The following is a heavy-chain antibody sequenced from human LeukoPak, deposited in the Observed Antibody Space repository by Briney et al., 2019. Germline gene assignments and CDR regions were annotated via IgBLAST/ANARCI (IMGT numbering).Heavy chain of an antibody. Sequence: PGGSLRLSCEASGLTFDIYSMSWVRQAPGKGLEWVADISNSGGITMYADSVKGRFTISGDNSKNTVYLQMNSLRAEDTAVYCSKGLQAAGHLAHDNWGQGALVTVSS. V-gene: IGHV3-23*01. D-gene: IGHD1-14*01. CDR2: ISNSGGIT. J-gene: IGHJ4*02. CDR1: GLTFDIYS. CDR3: KGLQAAGHLAHDN.